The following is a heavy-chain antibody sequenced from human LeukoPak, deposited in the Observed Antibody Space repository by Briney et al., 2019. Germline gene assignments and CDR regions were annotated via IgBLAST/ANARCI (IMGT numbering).Heavy chain of an antibody. J-gene: IGHJ6*03. D-gene: IGHD3-3*01. CDR2: INPNSGGT. CDR1: GYTFTGYY. CDR3: ARGSLPYYEGAYMDV. Sequence: GASVKVSCKASGYTFTGYYMHWVRQAPGQGLEWMGWINPNSGGTNYEQNFQGRVTMTRDTSISTAYMELSRLRSDDTAVYYCARGSLPYYEGAYMDVWGKGTTVTISS. V-gene: IGHV1-2*02.